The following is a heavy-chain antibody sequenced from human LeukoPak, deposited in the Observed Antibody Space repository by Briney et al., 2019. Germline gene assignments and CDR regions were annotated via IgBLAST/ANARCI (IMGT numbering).Heavy chain of an antibody. CDR1: GCSISSYY. J-gene: IGHJ3*02. D-gene: IGHD3-10*01. CDR2: IYYIGST. CDR3: ARTLKSAVRGATDDFDI. V-gene: IGHV4-59*01. Sequence: TSETLSLTWAVSGCSISSYYRSWVRQPPGKGLEWVGYIYYIGSTNYNPSLKSRATTSVDTSKNQISLKLRSVTAADTDVYYCARTLKSAVRGATDDFDIWGQGTMVTVSS.